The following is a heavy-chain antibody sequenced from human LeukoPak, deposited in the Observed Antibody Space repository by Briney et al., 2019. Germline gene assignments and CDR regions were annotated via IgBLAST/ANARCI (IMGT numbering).Heavy chain of an antibody. CDR1: GFTFSDYN. Sequence: GGSLRLSCAASGFTFSDYNMRWIRQAPGKGLEWVSSISRSGSTKHYADSVKGRFTISRDNAKNSLYLQMNSLRAEDSAVYYCARYCTFRTCSGTKFDSWGQGTLVTVSS. V-gene: IGHV3-11*04. J-gene: IGHJ4*02. CDR2: ISRSGSTK. CDR3: ARYCTFRTCSGTKFDS. D-gene: IGHD1-1*01.